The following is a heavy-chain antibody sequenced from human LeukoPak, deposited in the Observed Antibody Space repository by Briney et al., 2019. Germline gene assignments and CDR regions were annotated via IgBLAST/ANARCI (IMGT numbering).Heavy chain of an antibody. CDR2: INSDGSST. Sequence: PGGSLRLSCEASGFNFSRYWMHWVRQDPGKGLVWVSRINSDGSSTTYADSVKGRFTISRDNVKNTLYLQMNSLRAEDTALYYCAKATGYLLWGQGTLVTVSS. V-gene: IGHV3-74*01. D-gene: IGHD5-18*01. CDR1: GFNFSRYW. CDR3: AKATGYLL. J-gene: IGHJ4*02.